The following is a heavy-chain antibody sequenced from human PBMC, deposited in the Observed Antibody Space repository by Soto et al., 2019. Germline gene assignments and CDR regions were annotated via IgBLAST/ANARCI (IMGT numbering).Heavy chain of an antibody. CDR3: ARGQFHHVSNYYYALDV. CDR2: FIPMFNRP. CDR1: GGTFSSYV. J-gene: IGHJ6*02. Sequence: PVKVSCKASGGTFSSYVISWLRQAPGQGLEWMGGFIPMFNRPHSARKFQGRVTITADESTSTAYMDLSSLRSEDTAVYYCARGQFHHVSNYYYALDVWGQGTTVTVSS. V-gene: IGHV1-69*13.